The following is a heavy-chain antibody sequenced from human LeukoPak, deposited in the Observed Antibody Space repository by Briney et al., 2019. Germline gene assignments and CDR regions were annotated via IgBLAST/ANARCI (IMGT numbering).Heavy chain of an antibody. D-gene: IGHD4-23*01. J-gene: IGHJ4*02. CDR1: GGSISSYY. Sequence: SETLSLTCTVSGGSISSYYWSWIRQPAGKGLEWIGRIYTSGTTHYNPSLKSRVTMSVDTSKNQFSLKLSSVTAADTAVYYCARDVNDYGGNYRFDYWGQGTLVTVSS. CDR2: IYTSGTT. CDR3: ARDVNDYGGNYRFDY. V-gene: IGHV4-4*07.